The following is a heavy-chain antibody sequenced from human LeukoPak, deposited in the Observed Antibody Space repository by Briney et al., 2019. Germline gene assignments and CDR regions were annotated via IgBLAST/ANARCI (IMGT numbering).Heavy chain of an antibody. Sequence: GGSLRLSCAASGFTFSDYYMSWIRQAPGKGLEWVSYISSSGSTIYYADSVKGRFTISRDNAKNSLYLQMNSLRAEDTAVCYCARALGPAAMLGPQFKFVRPYGMDVWGQGTTVTVSS. CDR1: GFTFSDYY. D-gene: IGHD2-2*01. CDR3: ARALGPAAMLGPQFKFVRPYGMDV. V-gene: IGHV3-11*01. J-gene: IGHJ6*02. CDR2: ISSSGSTI.